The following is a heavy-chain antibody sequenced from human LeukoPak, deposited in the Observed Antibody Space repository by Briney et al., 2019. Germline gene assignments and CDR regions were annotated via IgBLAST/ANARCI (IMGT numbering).Heavy chain of an antibody. CDR1: GFTFSSYS. Sequence: GGSLRLSCAASGFTFSSYSMNWVRQAPGKGLEWVSSISSSSSYIYYADSVKGRFTISRDNAKNSLYLQMNSLRAEDTAVYYCARVRPGHYYDSFDSWGQGTLVTVSS. CDR2: ISSSSSYI. J-gene: IGHJ4*02. CDR3: ARVRPGHYYDSFDS. V-gene: IGHV3-21*01. D-gene: IGHD3-22*01.